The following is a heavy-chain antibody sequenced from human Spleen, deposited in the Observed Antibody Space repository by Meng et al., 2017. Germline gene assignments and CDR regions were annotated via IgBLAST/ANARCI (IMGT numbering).Heavy chain of an antibody. CDR3: AKHLGAVAEKDY. J-gene: IGHJ4*02. V-gene: IGHV3-64*02. D-gene: IGHD6-19*01. CDR2: ISSNGGST. Sequence: GESLKISCAASGFMFRSYAMTWVRQAPGKGLEYVSAISSNGGSTYYADSVKGRFTISRDNSKNTLYLQMNSLRAEDTAVYYCAKHLGAVAEKDYWGQGTLVTVSS. CDR1: GFMFRSYA.